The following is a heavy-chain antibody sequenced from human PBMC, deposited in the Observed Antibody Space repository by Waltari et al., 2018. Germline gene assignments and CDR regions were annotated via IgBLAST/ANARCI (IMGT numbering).Heavy chain of an antibody. V-gene: IGHV3-48*04. CDR1: GFTFSSYS. D-gene: IGHD3-16*01. J-gene: IGHJ4*02. CDR2: ISSSSSTI. Sequence: EVQLVESGGGLVQPGGSLRLSCAASGFTFSSYSMNWVRQAPGKGLEWVSYISSSSSTIYYADSVKGRFTISRDNAKNSLYLQMNSLRAEDTAVYYCARALVEPSLGDPIPQWGQGTLVTVSS. CDR3: ARALVEPSLGDPIPQ.